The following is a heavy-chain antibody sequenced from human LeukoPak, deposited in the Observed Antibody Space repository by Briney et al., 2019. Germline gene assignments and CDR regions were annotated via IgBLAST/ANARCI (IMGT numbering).Heavy chain of an antibody. D-gene: IGHD3-10*01. V-gene: IGHV1-2*02. CDR3: AGYTVVRGLTLSAFDI. Sequence: ASVKVSCKASGDTLTGYYIHWVRQAPRQGLEWMGCFDPNTGATHYAQKFQGRVTTTRDTSIDTDFLELRSLISDDTALYYCAGYTVVRGLTLSAFDIRGQGAMVTVSS. J-gene: IGHJ3*02. CDR1: GDTLTGYY. CDR2: FDPNTGAT.